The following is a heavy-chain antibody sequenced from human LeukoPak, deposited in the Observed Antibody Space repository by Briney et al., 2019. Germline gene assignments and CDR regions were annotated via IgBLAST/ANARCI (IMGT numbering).Heavy chain of an antibody. V-gene: IGHV1-2*06. Sequence: ASVKVPCKASGYTFTGYYMHWVRQAPGQGLEWMGRINPNSGGTNYAQKFQGRVTMTRDTSISTAYMELSRLRSDDTAVYYCARDPKRIAAAGNYWGQGTLVTVSS. CDR1: GYTFTGYY. J-gene: IGHJ4*02. CDR2: INPNSGGT. D-gene: IGHD6-13*01. CDR3: ARDPKRIAAAGNY.